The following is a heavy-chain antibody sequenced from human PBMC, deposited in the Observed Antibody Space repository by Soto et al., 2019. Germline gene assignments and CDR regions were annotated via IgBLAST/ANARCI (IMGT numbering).Heavy chain of an antibody. V-gene: IGHV3-74*01. CDR3: ARESELSGNYYFDD. CDR1: AFTFSTYC. Sequence: GRSLRLSCEASAFTFSTYCMHWARQGSGTGLVWISRINFDGSSTAYADSVKGGFTISRDNARHTLYLQMSSLRAEDAATYYCARESELSGNYYFDDWGQGTLVTVSS. CDR2: INFDGSST. D-gene: IGHD3-3*01. J-gene: IGHJ4*02.